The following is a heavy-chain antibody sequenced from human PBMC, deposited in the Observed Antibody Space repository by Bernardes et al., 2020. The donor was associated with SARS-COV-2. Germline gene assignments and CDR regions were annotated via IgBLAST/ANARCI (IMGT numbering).Heavy chain of an antibody. D-gene: IGHD3-10*01. V-gene: IGHV1-8*01. Sequence: ASVKVSCKASGYTFTSYDINWVRQATGQGLEWMGWMNPNSGNTGYAQKFQGRVTMTRNTSISTAYMELSSLRSEDTAVYYCARDGVPNYYYYGMDVWGQGTTVTVSS. CDR3: ARDGVPNYYYYGMDV. J-gene: IGHJ6*02. CDR2: MNPNSGNT. CDR1: GYTFTSYD.